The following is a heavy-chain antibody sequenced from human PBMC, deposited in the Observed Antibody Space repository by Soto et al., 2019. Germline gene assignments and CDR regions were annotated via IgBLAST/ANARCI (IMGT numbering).Heavy chain of an antibody. CDR2: ISYDGSNK. V-gene: IGHV3-30-3*01. CDR1: GFTFSSYA. Sequence: PGGSLRLSCAASGFTFSSYAMHWVRQAPGKGLEWVAVISYDGSNKYYADSVKGRFTISRDNSKNTLYLQMNSLRAEDTAVYYCARDIISVVPAVPLGHYYYYYGMDVWGQGTTVTVSS. J-gene: IGHJ6*02. D-gene: IGHD2-2*01. CDR3: ARDIISVVPAVPLGHYYYYYGMDV.